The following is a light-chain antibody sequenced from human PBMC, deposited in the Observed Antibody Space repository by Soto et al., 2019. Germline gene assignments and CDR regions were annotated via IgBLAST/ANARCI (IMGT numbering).Light chain of an antibody. CDR3: QQYNSYWT. V-gene: IGKV1-5*01. J-gene: IGKJ1*01. Sequence: DIQMTQSPSTLSASVGDRVTITCRASQSISSWLAWYQQKPGKAPKVLIYDASSLESGVPSRFSGSGSGTEFTLTISSLQPDDFATYYCQQYNSYWTFGQGTKWIS. CDR1: QSISSW. CDR2: DAS.